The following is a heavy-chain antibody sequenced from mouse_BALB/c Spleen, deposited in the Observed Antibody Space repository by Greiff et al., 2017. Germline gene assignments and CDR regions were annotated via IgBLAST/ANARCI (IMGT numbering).Heavy chain of an antibody. CDR2: INPSTGYT. CDR3: AYYYGSSYVEDY. D-gene: IGHD1-1*01. J-gene: IGHJ2*01. Sequence: QVQLQQSGAELAKPGASVKMSCKASGYTFTSYWMHWVKQRPGQGLEWIGYINPSTGYTEYKQKFKDKATLTADKSSSTAYMQLSSLTSEDSAVYYCAYYYGSSYVEDYWGQGTTLTVSS. CDR1: GYTFTSYW. V-gene: IGHV1-7*01.